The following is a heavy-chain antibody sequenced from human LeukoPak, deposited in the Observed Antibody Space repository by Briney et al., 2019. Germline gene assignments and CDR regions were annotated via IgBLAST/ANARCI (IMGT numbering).Heavy chain of an antibody. CDR1: GYSFTSYW. CDR2: IYPGDSDT. CDR3: ATSSYSSSSPGWFDP. V-gene: IGHV5-51*01. Sequence: GESLEISCKGSGYSFTSYWIGWVRQMPGKGLEWMGIIYPGDSDTRYSPSFQGQVTISADKSISTAYLQWSSLKASDTAMYYCATSSYSSSSPGWFDPWGQGTLVTVSS. J-gene: IGHJ5*02. D-gene: IGHD6-6*01.